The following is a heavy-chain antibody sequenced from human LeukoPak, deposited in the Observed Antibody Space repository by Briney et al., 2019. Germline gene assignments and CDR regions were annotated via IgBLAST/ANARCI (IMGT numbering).Heavy chain of an antibody. Sequence: GASVKVSCKASGGSFTFTSHAITWVRQAPGQGLEWMAGIIPIYGSPSYAQRFQGRVTITSDESARTVYMELSSLRSEDTAVYYCAGFFYDNSHDAFGLWGQGTMVTVSS. CDR2: IIPIYGSP. J-gene: IGHJ3*01. D-gene: IGHD3-22*01. CDR3: AGFFYDNSHDAFGL. V-gene: IGHV1-69*13. CDR1: GGSFTFTSHA.